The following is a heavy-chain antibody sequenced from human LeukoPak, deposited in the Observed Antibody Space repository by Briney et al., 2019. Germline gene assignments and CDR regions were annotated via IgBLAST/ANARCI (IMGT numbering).Heavy chain of an antibody. CDR1: GFPFSSYW. CDR2: IKQGGSDK. Sequence: GGSLRLSCAASGFPFSSYWMSWVRQAPGKGLEWVANIKQGGSDKYYVDSVKGRFTISRDNAKNSLYLQMNSLRAEDTAVYYSARDPYDRRWGLCYFDSWGQGNLVTVSP. J-gene: IGHJ4*02. CDR3: ARDPYDRRWGLCYFDS. D-gene: IGHD3-22*01. V-gene: IGHV3-7*04.